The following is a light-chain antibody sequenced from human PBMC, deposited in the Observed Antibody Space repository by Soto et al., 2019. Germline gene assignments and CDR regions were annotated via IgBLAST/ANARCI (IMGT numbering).Light chain of an antibody. CDR3: CFYAASINVA. CDR1: RSDVWSFNL. CDR2: EGA. Sequence: QSALTQPASVSGSPGQSITISCTGTRSDVWSFNLVSWYQQHPGKAPKLIIYEGAKRPSGVSNRFSGSNSGDTASLTISGLQAEDEADYFCCFYAASINVAFGGGTKVTVL. V-gene: IGLV2-23*01. J-gene: IGLJ2*01.